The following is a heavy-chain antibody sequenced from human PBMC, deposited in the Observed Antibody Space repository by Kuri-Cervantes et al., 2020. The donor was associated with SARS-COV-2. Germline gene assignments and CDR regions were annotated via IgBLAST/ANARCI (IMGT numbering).Heavy chain of an antibody. CDR1: GYTFRNND. CDR2: VNPDKGRA. CDR3: ARGVRGNWDSQHNYYYYMDV. V-gene: IGHV1-8*01. J-gene: IGHJ6*03. Sequence: ASVKVSCKASGYTFRNNDINWVRQAPGQGLEWVGWVNPDKGRASFAEKFQGRVTISSDTSMSTVYLDLYSLRSGDTAVYYCARGVRGNWDSQHNYYYYMDVWGNGTMVTVSS. D-gene: IGHD1-7*01.